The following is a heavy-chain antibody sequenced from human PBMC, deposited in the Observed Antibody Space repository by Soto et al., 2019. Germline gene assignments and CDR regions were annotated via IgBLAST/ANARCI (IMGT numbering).Heavy chain of an antibody. CDR1: GFTFRIYA. CDR3: ARGDREDIAVVVGARPVEYGVDV. CDR2: ISYDGSNK. V-gene: IGHV3-30-3*01. Sequence: QVHLVESGGGVVQPGRSLRLSCAASGFTFRIYAMHWVRQAPGKGLECVAVISYDGSNKFYRDSVKGRFTISRDNSKNTLYPQINSLRYEDTAVYYCARGDREDIAVVVGARPVEYGVDVWGQGTTVTVSS. D-gene: IGHD2-15*01. J-gene: IGHJ6*02.